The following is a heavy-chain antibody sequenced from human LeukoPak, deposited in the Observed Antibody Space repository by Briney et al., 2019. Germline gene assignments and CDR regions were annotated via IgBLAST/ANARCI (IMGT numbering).Heavy chain of an antibody. D-gene: IGHD5-24*01. Sequence: QSGGSLRLSCAASGFTFSTYAMNWVRQAPGKGLEWVSAISGSGGTTYYADSVKGRFSISRDNSKNTLYLEMNSLRAEDTAVYYCAKDRNGWPTIFDSWGQTSMVTHSS. CDR2: ISGSGGTT. V-gene: IGHV3-23*01. J-gene: IGHJ4*02. CDR3: AKDRNGWPTIFDS. CDR1: GFTFSTYA.